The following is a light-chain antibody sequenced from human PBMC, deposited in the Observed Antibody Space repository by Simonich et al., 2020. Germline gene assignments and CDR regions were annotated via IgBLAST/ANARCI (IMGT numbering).Light chain of an antibody. CDR1: SSAVGGYNY. CDR3: CSYAGSSTFNWV. J-gene: IGLJ3*02. V-gene: IGLV2-8*01. Sequence: QSALTQPPSASGSPGQSVTISCTGTSSAVGGYNYVSWYQQHPGKAPKLMIYEVSKRPPGVPDRFSGSKSGNTASLTISGLQAEDEADYYCCSYAGSSTFNWVFGGGTKLTVL. CDR2: EVS.